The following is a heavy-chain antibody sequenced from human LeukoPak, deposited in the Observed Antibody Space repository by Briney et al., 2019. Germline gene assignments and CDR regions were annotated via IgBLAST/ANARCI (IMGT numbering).Heavy chain of an antibody. CDR1: GYTFTSYG. J-gene: IGHJ3*02. V-gene: IGHV1-18*04. D-gene: IGHD2-2*01. CDR2: ISAYNGNT. Sequence: ASVRVSCKASGYTFTSYGISWVRQAPGQGLEWMGWISAYNGNTNYAQKLQGRVTMTTDTSTSTAYMELRSLRSDDTAVYYCASHDIVVVPAAKGMGAFDIWGQGTMVTVSS. CDR3: ASHDIVVVPAAKGMGAFDI.